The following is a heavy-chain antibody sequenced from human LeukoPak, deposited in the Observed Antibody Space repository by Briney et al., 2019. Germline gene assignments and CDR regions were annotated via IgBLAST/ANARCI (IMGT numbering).Heavy chain of an antibody. CDR1: GFTFNNYA. D-gene: IGHD6-13*01. CDR3: ARRSGSSWSSFDY. CDR2: ISGFGGST. J-gene: IGHJ4*02. Sequence: GGSLRLSCAASGFTFNNYAMNWVRQAPGKGLEWVSGISGFGGSTYYAPSVKGRLTISRDNFGNMLYLHLDSLRVEDTAIYYCARRSGSSWSSFDYWGQGALVTVSS. V-gene: IGHV3-23*01.